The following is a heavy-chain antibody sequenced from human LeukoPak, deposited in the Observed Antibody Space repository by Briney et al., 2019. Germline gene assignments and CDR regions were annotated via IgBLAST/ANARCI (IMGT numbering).Heavy chain of an antibody. J-gene: IGHJ6*01. CDR1: GGSISSHN. V-gene: IGHV4-59*11. CDR3: ARDTAVAV. D-gene: IGHD5-18*01. Sequence: SETLPLTCTVSGGSISSHNWSWIRQTPGKGLEWRGNINYSGTTNYNPSLKSRVTISVDTSKNQSSLKLSSVTAADTAVYYCARDTAVAVWGQGTLVTVSS. CDR2: INYSGTT.